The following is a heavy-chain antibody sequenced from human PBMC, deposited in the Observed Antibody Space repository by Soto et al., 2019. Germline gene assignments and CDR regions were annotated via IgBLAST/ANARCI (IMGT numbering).Heavy chain of an antibody. D-gene: IGHD6-19*01. CDR1: GGSFSGYY. Sequence: SETLSLTCAVYGGSFSGYYWTWIRQPPGKGLEWIGQINHSGSTNYNPSLKSRVTISVDTSNNQLSLKLRSVTAADTAVYYCARHDGFSSGWIFDYWGHGTLVTVSS. CDR3: ARHDGFSSGWIFDY. V-gene: IGHV4-34*01. J-gene: IGHJ4*01. CDR2: INHSGST.